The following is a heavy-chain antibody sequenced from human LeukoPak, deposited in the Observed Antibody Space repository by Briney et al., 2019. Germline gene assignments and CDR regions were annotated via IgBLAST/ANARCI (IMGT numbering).Heavy chain of an antibody. J-gene: IGHJ4*02. Sequence: GGSLRLSCAASGFTFSTFGMHWVRQAPGKGLEWAAAISFDGSDKHYADSVKGRFTISRDNSKKTLYLQMNSLGAEDTAVYYCAKDRVVFNRYYAYYFDYWGQGTLVTVSS. CDR2: ISFDGSDK. D-gene: IGHD1-7*01. CDR1: GFTFSTFG. V-gene: IGHV3-30*18. CDR3: AKDRVVFNRYYAYYFDY.